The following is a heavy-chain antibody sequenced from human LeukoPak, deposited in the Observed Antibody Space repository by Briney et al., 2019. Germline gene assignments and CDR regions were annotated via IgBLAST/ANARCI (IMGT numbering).Heavy chain of an antibody. CDR3: ARVSIFGDLDYYYMDV. D-gene: IGHD3-3*01. V-gene: IGHV1-18*01. Sequence: ASVKVSCKAPGYTFTSYGISWVRQAPGQGLEWMGWISAYNGNTNYAQKLQGRVTMTTDTSTSTAYMELRSLRSDDTAVYYCARVSIFGDLDYYYMDVWGKGTTVTVSS. CDR1: GYTFTSYG. J-gene: IGHJ6*03. CDR2: ISAYNGNT.